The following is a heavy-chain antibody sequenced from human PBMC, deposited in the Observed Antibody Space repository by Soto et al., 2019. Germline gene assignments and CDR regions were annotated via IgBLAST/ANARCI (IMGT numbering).Heavy chain of an antibody. D-gene: IGHD3-3*01. V-gene: IGHV1-3*01. Sequence: ASVKVSCKASGYSFTSYAMHLVRQAPGQRLEWMGWINAGNGNTKYSQKFQGRVTITRDTSASTAYMELSSLRSEDTAVYYCTRDQRPNYDFWSGYSSGNDAFDIWGQGTMVTVSS. CDR3: TRDQRPNYDFWSGYSSGNDAFDI. CDR2: INAGNGNT. CDR1: GYSFTSYA. J-gene: IGHJ3*02.